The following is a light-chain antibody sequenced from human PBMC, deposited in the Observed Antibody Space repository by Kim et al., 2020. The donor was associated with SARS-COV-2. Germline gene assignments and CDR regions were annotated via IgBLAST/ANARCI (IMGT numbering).Light chain of an antibody. V-gene: IGKV1-39*01. CDR3: QQTYSTPWT. J-gene: IGKJ1*01. Sequence: DIQMTQSPSSLSASVGDRVIITCRASQSISNYSNWYQQKPGRAPKLLIFVASQLQGGVPSRFTGSDSGTDFTLSISSLQPEDVATYYCQQTYSTPWTFGQGTKVDIK. CDR1: QSISNY. CDR2: VAS.